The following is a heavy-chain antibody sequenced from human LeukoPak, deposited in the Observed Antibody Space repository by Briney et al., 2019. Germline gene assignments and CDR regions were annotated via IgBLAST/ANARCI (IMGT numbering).Heavy chain of an antibody. V-gene: IGHV4-59*08. CDR1: GGSIRSYY. J-gene: IGHJ5*02. D-gene: IGHD3-22*01. CDR3: AGTHYDSSGYIEWFDP. CDR2: MYYAGST. Sequence: PSETLSLTCTVSGGSIRSYYWSWIRQPPGKGLEWIGYMYYAGSTNYNPSLKSRVTVSVDTSKNQFSLKVNSVTAADTAVYYCAGTHYDSSGYIEWFDPWGQGTLVTVSS.